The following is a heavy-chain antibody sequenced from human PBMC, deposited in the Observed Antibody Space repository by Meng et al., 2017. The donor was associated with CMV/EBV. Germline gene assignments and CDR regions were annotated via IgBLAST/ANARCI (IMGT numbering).Heavy chain of an antibody. J-gene: IGHJ4*02. V-gene: IGHV1-46*01. CDR1: GYTFSNYY. CDR3: ARDPGGNSYGSLFYFDY. D-gene: IGHD5-18*01. CDR2: INPTGGST. Sequence: ASVKVSCKASGYTFSNYYMHWVRQAPGQGLEWMGVINPTGGSTNYAQKFQGRVTMTRDTSTSTVYMELSSLRSEDTAVYYCARDPGGNSYGSLFYFDYWGQGTLVTVSS.